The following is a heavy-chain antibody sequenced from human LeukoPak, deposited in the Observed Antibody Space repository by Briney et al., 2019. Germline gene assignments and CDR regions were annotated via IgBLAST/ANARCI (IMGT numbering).Heavy chain of an antibody. D-gene: IGHD2-2*01. Sequence: GGSLRLSCVVSGFPFSNNPMNWVRQAPGKGLEWVSYISTAITTTYYAESVKGRFAISRDNAKNSMYLQMNSLRVEDTAVYYCARDGGKGYEIDYWGQGTLVTVSS. J-gene: IGHJ4*02. CDR2: ISTAITTT. CDR3: ARDGGKGYEIDY. CDR1: GFPFSNNP. V-gene: IGHV3-48*01.